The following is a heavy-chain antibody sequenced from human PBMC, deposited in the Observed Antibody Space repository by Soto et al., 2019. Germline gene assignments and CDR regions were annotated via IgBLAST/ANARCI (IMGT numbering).Heavy chain of an antibody. CDR3: ASLHCSGGSCYNVGIGY. V-gene: IGHV4-39*01. CDR2: IYYSGST. J-gene: IGHJ4*02. CDR1: GGSISSSSYY. D-gene: IGHD2-15*01. Sequence: QLQLQGSGPGLVKPSETLSLTCTVSGGSISSSSYYWGWIRQPPGKGLEWIGSIYYSGSTYYNTSLKNGGSTSVDASTNQFSRKLSSATAADTAVYYCASLHCSGGSCYNVGIGYWGQGTLVTVSS.